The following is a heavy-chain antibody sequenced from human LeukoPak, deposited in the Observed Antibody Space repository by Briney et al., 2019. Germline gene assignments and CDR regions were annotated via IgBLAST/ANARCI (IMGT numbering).Heavy chain of an antibody. Sequence: PSETLSLTCTVSGGSISSYYWSWIRQPPGKGLEWIGEINHSGSTNYNPSLKSRVTISVDTSKNQFSLKLSSVTAADTAVYYCARGDLYYYGSGKGRLDYYYYYGMDVWGQGTTVTVSS. D-gene: IGHD3-10*01. J-gene: IGHJ6*02. V-gene: IGHV4-34*01. CDR2: INHSGST. CDR3: ARGDLYYYGSGKGRLDYYYYYGMDV. CDR1: GGSISSYY.